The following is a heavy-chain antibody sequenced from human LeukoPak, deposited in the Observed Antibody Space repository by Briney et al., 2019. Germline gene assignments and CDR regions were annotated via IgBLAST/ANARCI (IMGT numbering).Heavy chain of an antibody. CDR3: ARGVGITMVRGVIWFDP. CDR1: GGSISSYY. Sequence: PSETLSLTCTVSGGSISSYYWSWIRQPPGKGLEWIGYIYYSGSTNYNPSLKSRVTISVDTSKNQFSLKLSSVTAADTAVYYCARGVGITMVRGVIWFDPWGQGTLVTVSS. V-gene: IGHV4-59*08. J-gene: IGHJ5*02. CDR2: IYYSGST. D-gene: IGHD3-10*01.